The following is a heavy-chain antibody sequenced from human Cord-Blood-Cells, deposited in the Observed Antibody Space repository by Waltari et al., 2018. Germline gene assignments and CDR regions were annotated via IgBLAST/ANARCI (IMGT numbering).Heavy chain of an antibody. V-gene: IGHV1-2*02. D-gene: IGHD3-10*01. J-gene: IGHJ3*02. Sequence: QVQLVQSGAEVKKPGASVKVSCKASGYTFTGYYIHWVRQAPGQGLEWMGWINPNSGGTNYAQKFQGRVTMTRDTSISTAYMELSRLRSDDTAVYYCARDPIGYYGSGSYYNAFDIWGQGTMVTVSS. CDR3: ARDPIGYYGSGSYYNAFDI. CDR1: GYTFTGYY. CDR2: INPNSGGT.